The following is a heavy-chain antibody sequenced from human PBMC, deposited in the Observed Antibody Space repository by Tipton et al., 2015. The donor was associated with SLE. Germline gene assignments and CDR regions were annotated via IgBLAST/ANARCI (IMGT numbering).Heavy chain of an antibody. CDR2: IYYTGST. CDR3: ARRVLRFPGWFSYFDY. Sequence: TLSLTCTVSGGSISSHYWSWIRRPPGKGLEWIGYIYYTGSTNYNPSLRSRVTISVDTSKNQFSLKMSSVTAADTAVYYCARRVLRFPGWFSYFDYWGQGTLVTVSS. D-gene: IGHD3-3*01. CDR1: GGSISSHY. J-gene: IGHJ4*02. V-gene: IGHV4-59*11.